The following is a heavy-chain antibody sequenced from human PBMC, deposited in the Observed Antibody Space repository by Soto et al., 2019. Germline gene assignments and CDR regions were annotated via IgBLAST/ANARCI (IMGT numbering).Heavy chain of an antibody. CDR2: IYYSGTT. J-gene: IGHJ5*02. Sequence: ASGTLSLTRTGSCGSIRSSGYYLGWIRQPPGKGLEWIGYIYYSGTTNYNPSLKSRVTISVDTSKNQFSLKLSSVTAADTAVYYCARAPSQGVAWNWFDTWGQGTLVTVSS. CDR3: ARAPSQGVAWNWFDT. CDR1: CGSIRSSGYY. D-gene: IGHD2-15*01. V-gene: IGHV4-61*08.